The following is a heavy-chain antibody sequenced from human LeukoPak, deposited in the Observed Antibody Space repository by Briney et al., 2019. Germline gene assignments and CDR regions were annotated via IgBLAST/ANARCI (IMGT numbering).Heavy chain of an antibody. D-gene: IGHD2-2*01. CDR3: ARDDCSSTSCYAGGY. J-gene: IGHJ4*02. V-gene: IGHV1-18*01. CDR1: GYTFTSYG. CDR2: ISAYNGNT. Sequence: ASVNVSCKASGYTFTSYGISWVRQAPGQGLEWMGWISAYNGNTNYAQKLQGRVTMTTDTSTSTAYMELRSLRSDDTAVYYCARDDCSSTSCYAGGYWGQGTLVTVSS.